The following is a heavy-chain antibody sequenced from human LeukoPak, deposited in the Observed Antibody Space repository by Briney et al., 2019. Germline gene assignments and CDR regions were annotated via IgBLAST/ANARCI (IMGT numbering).Heavy chain of an antibody. CDR1: GGSISSGSYY. J-gene: IGHJ4*02. CDR2: IYTSGST. CDR3: ARHGVRGVRHAAVC. D-gene: IGHD3-10*01. Sequence: TSETLSLTCTVSGGSISSGSYYWSWIRQPAGKGLEWIGRIYTSGSTNYNPSLKSRVTISVDTSKNQFSLKLSSVTAADTAVYYCARHGVRGVRHAAVCWGQGTLVTVSS. V-gene: IGHV4-61*02.